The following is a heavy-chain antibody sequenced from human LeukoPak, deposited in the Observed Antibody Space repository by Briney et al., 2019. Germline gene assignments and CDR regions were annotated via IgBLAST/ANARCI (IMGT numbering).Heavy chain of an antibody. Sequence: SETLSLTCAVSGGSISSGGYSWSWLRQPPGKGLEWIGYIYHSGSTYYNPSLKSRVTISVDRAKNQFSLKLSSVTAADTAVYYSARFHQRWLQFHREYYFDYWGQGTLVTVSS. V-gene: IGHV4-30-2*01. J-gene: IGHJ4*02. CDR2: IYHSGST. CDR3: ARFHQRWLQFHREYYFDY. D-gene: IGHD5-12*01. CDR1: GGSISSGGYS.